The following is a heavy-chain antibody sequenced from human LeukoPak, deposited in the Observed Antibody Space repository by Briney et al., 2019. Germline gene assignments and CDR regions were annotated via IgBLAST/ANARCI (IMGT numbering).Heavy chain of an antibody. CDR1: GFTFSSYA. D-gene: IGHD6-19*01. CDR2: ISGNGVNT. V-gene: IGHV3-23*01. Sequence: GGSLRLSCAASGFTFSSYAMSWVRQAPGKGLEWVSGISGNGVNTYHADSVKGRFTISRDNSKNTLYLQMNSLRVEDTAVYYCAKGTRSSWYGLDYFDYWGQGTLVTVSS. J-gene: IGHJ4*02. CDR3: AKGTRSSWYGLDYFDY.